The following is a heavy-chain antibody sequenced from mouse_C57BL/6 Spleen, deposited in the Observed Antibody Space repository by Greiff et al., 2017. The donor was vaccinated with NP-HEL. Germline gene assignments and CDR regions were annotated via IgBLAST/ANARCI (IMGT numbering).Heavy chain of an antibody. V-gene: IGHV1-7*01. Sequence: VQLQQPGAELAKPGASVKLSCKASGYTFTSYWMHWVKQRPGQGLEWIGYINPSSGYTKYNQKFKDKATLTADKSSSTAYMQLSSLTYEDSAVYYCASPPTYDSPGFAYWGQGTLVTVSA. D-gene: IGHD2-4*01. CDR3: ASPPTYDSPGFAY. J-gene: IGHJ3*01. CDR1: GYTFTSYW. CDR2: INPSSGYT.